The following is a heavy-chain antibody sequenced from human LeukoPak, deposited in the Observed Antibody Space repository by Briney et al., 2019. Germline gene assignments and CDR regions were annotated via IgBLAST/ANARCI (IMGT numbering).Heavy chain of an antibody. Sequence: ASVKVSCKASGYIFTGYYMHWVRQAPGQGLEWMGRINPNSGGTNYAQKFQGRVTMTRDTSINTAFMELSRLNSDDTAVYFCARDGYGGNSFDYWGQGTLVTVSS. D-gene: IGHD4-23*01. CDR3: ARDGYGGNSFDY. V-gene: IGHV1-2*06. J-gene: IGHJ4*02. CDR1: GYIFTGYY. CDR2: INPNSGGT.